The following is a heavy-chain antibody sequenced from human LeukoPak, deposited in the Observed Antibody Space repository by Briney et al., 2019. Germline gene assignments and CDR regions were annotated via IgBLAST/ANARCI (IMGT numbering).Heavy chain of an antibody. J-gene: IGHJ5*02. CDR2: IKSKTDGGTT. CDR3: TGEYIVAVTAIDS. V-gene: IGHV3-15*01. D-gene: IGHD2-21*02. CDR1: GFTFSNAW. Sequence: GSLRLSCAASGFTFSNAWMSWVRQAPGKGLEWVGRIKSKTDGGTTDYAAPVKGRFTISRDDSKNTLYLQMNSLKTEDTAVYYCTGEYIVAVTAIDSWGQGTLVTVSS.